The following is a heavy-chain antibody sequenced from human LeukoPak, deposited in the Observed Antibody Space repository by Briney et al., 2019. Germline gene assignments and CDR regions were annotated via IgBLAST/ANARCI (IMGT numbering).Heavy chain of an antibody. J-gene: IGHJ4*02. CDR2: MNPNSGNT. D-gene: IGHD6-19*01. CDR3: ARGGGGSGNFDY. CDR1: GYTFTSYD. Sequence: ASVKVSCKASGYTFTSYDIDWVRQATGQGLEWMGWMNPNSGNTGYAQKFQGRVTMTRNTSINTAYMELSSLRSEDTAVYYCARGGGGSGNFDYWGREPWSPSPQ. V-gene: IGHV1-8*01.